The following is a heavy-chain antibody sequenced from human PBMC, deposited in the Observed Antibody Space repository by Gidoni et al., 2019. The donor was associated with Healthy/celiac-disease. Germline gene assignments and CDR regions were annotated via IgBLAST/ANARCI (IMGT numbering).Heavy chain of an antibody. Sequence: EVQLVESGGGLVQPGGSRRLSCAASGFTVSSNYLSWVRQAPGNGLEWVSVVYSGGSTYYADSVKGRFTISRDNSKNTLYLQMNSLRAEDTAVYYCASSGWYGYFDYWGQGTLVTVSS. D-gene: IGHD6-19*01. V-gene: IGHV3-66*01. CDR2: VYSGGST. CDR1: GFTVSSNY. J-gene: IGHJ4*02. CDR3: ASSGWYGYFDY.